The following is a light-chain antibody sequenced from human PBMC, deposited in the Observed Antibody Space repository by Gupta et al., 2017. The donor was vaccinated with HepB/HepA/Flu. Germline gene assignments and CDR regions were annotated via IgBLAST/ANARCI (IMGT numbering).Light chain of an antibody. J-gene: IGLJ1*01. V-gene: IGLV1-44*01. CDR2: SNN. CDR1: SSNIGSNP. CDR3: AAWEDSLDGHV. Sequence: QSVLTQPPSASGTPGQRVTISCSGSSSNIGSNPVNWYQQLPATAPKLLIYSNNQRPSGVPDRFSGSKSGTSASLAISGLQSEDEADYYCAAWEDSLDGHVFGTGTKVTVL.